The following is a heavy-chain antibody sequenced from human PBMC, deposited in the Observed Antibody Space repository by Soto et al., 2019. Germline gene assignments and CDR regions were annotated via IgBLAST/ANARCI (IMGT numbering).Heavy chain of an antibody. D-gene: IGHD1-26*01. V-gene: IGHV3-48*03. Sequence: PGGSLRLSCAGSGFTFSNVEMTWVRQAPGKGLEWISYITRNSRTIYSADSVKGRFTISRDNAENSLYLQMNSLRAEDTAVYYCAKEATNINNFDYWGQGTLVTVSS. CDR3: AKEATNINNFDY. J-gene: IGHJ4*02. CDR2: ITRNSRTI. CDR1: GFTFSNVE.